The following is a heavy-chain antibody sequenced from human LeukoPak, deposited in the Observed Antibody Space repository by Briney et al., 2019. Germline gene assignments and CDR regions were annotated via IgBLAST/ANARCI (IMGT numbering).Heavy chain of an antibody. D-gene: IGHD3-22*01. CDR1: GGSISSGSYY. CDR3: AREQSITMIVVVRPDAFDI. V-gene: IGHV4-61*02. J-gene: IGHJ3*02. Sequence: SETLSLTCTVSGGSISSGSYYWSWIRQPAGKGLEWIGRIYTSGSTNYNPSLKSRVTISVDTSKNQFSLKLSSVTAADTAVYYCAREQSITMIVVVRPDAFDIWGQGTMVTVSS. CDR2: IYTSGST.